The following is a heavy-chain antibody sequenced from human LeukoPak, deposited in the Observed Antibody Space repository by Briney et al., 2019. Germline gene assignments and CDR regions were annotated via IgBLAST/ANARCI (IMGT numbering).Heavy chain of an antibody. J-gene: IGHJ4*02. CDR3: TRQNSGWYDFDY. CDR2: IRSKANSYAT. CDR1: GFTFSGSA. D-gene: IGHD6-19*01. V-gene: IGHV3-73*01. Sequence: GGSLRLSCAASGFTFSGSAMHWVRQASGKGLEWVGRIRSKANSYATAYAASVKGRFTISRDDSKNTAYLQMNSLKTEGTAVYYCTRQNSGWYDFDYWGQGTLVTVSS.